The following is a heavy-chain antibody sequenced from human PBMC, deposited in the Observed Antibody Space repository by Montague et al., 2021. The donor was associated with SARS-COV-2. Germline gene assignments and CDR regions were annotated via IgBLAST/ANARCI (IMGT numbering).Heavy chain of an antibody. CDR3: ARDARQDYGLRLGSFDS. Sequence: SETLSLTCAVYGGSIRGYYWNWIRQHPGKGLEWIGEINHSGSTNYNQSLKSRVTMSVDTSKNQFSLKMSSVTAADTAVYYCARDARQDYGLRLGSFDSWGQGTLVTVSS. CDR2: INHSGST. J-gene: IGHJ4*02. V-gene: IGHV4-34*01. CDR1: GGSIRGYY. D-gene: IGHD3-10*01.